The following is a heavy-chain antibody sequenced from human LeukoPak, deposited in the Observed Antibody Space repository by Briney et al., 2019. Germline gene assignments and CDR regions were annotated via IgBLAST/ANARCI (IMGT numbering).Heavy chain of an antibody. CDR2: TSGDGGTT. Sequence: GGSLRLSCAASGFKFADYAMHWVRQIPGGGLEWVSLTSGDGGTTYFADSVKGRFTISRDNSKNSLYLQMNSLRTEDTAFYYCAKGMVWGWFFDLWGRGTLVTVSS. CDR3: AKGMVWGWFFDL. J-gene: IGHJ2*01. D-gene: IGHD7-27*01. V-gene: IGHV3-43*02. CDR1: GFKFADYA.